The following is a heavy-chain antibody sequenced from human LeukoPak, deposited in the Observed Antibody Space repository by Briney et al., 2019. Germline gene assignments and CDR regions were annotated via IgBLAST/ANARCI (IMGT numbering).Heavy chain of an antibody. Sequence: SETLSLTCTVSGGSISSSSYYWGWIRQPPGKGLEWIGSIYYSGSTYYNPSLKSRVTISVDTSKNQFSLKLSSVTAADTAVYYCARPRPACSGGSCYLFDYWGQGTLVTVSS. V-gene: IGHV4-39*01. J-gene: IGHJ4*02. CDR2: IYYSGST. D-gene: IGHD2-15*01. CDR1: GGSISSSSYY. CDR3: ARPRPACSGGSCYLFDY.